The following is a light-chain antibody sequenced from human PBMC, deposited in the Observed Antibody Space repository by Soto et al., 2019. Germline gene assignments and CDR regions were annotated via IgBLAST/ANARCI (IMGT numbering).Light chain of an antibody. CDR2: KAS. V-gene: IGKV1-5*03. CDR1: QAIRND. J-gene: IGKJ1*01. CDR3: QHYNSYSEA. Sequence: DLQLTRSPSSLSASVGYRVIITCRSSQAIRNDLGWYQQKPGKAPKLLIYKASTLKSGVPSRFSGSGSGTEFTLTISSLQPDDFATYYCQHYNSYSEAFGQGTKVDTK.